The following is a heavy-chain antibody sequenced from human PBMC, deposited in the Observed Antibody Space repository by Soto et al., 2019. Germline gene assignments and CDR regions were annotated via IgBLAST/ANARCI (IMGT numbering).Heavy chain of an antibody. V-gene: IGHV3-30-3*01. D-gene: IGHD4-17*01. Sequence: QVQLVESGGGVVQPGRSLRLSCAASGFTFSSYAMHWVRQAPGKGLEWVAVISYDGSNKYYADSVKGRFTISRDNSKNTLYLQMNSLRAEDTAVYYCASGDGDQRFDYWGQGTLVTVSS. CDR1: GFTFSSYA. CDR3: ASGDGDQRFDY. CDR2: ISYDGSNK. J-gene: IGHJ4*02.